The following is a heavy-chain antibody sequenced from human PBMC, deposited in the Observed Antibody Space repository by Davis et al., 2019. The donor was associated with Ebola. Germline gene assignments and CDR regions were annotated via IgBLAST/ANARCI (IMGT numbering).Heavy chain of an antibody. CDR2: FDPEDGET. CDR3: ATVKGDMVRGPYGMDV. D-gene: IGHD3-10*01. Sequence: ASVKVSCKVSGYTLTELSMHWVRQAPGKGLEWMGGFDPEDGETIYAQKFQGRVTMTEDTSTDTAYMELSSLRSEDTAVYYCATVKGDMVRGPYGMDVWGKGTTVTVSS. CDR1: GYTLTELS. V-gene: IGHV1-24*01. J-gene: IGHJ6*04.